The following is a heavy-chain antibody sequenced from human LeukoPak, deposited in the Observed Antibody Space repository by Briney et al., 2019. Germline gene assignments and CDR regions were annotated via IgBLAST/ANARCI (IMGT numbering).Heavy chain of an antibody. CDR1: GGSFSGCY. V-gene: IGHV4-34*01. CDR3: RRVAHSSSWYFFDS. J-gene: IGHJ4*02. Sequence: SETLSLTCAVYGGSFSGCYWSWIRQPPGKGLEWIGEITHNGSTSYNPSLKGRVTISVDTSKNQFSLQLSSVTAADTAVYYCRRVAHSSSWYFFDSWGQGTLVTVSS. D-gene: IGHD6-13*01. CDR2: ITHNGST.